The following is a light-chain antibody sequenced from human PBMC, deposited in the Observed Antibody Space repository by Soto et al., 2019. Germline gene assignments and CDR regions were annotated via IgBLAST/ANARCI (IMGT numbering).Light chain of an antibody. V-gene: IGLV2-23*02. CDR1: SGYVGTYSL. Sequence: QSALAQPASVSGSPGQSITISCTGASGYVGTYSLVSWYQQHPGKAPKVVIYEVTKRPSGVPDRFSGSKSGSTASLTVSGLQADDEADYYCASYAGTKLVVFGSGTKLTVL. CDR2: EVT. J-gene: IGLJ1*01. CDR3: ASYAGTKLVV.